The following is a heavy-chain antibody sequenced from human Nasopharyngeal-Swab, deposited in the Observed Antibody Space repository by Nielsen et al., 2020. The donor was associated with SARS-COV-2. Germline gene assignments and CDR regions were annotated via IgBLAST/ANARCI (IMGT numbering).Heavy chain of an antibody. CDR2: ISGSGGST. Sequence: GESLKISCAASGFTLSRYAMSWARQAPGKGQERVSAISGSGGSTYYADSVKGRFTISRDNSKNTLYLQMNGLRADDTAVYYCAKEATLGGVGDYYYMDVWGKGTTVTASS. J-gene: IGHJ6*03. V-gene: IGHV3-23*01. CDR3: AKEATLGGVGDYYYMDV. D-gene: IGHD3-16*01. CDR1: GFTLSRYA.